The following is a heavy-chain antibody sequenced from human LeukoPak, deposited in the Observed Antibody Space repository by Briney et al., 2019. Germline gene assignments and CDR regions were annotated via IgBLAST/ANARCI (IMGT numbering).Heavy chain of an antibody. V-gene: IGHV4-30-4*08. J-gene: IGHJ3*02. D-gene: IGHD3-22*01. Sequence: PSETLSRTCTVSGGSISSGDYYWSWIRQPPGKGLGWIGYNYYSGGTYYNPSLKSRVTISVDTSKNQFSLKLSSVTAADTAVYYCARGGDYYDSSGYYRGLAFDIWGQGTMVTVSS. CDR3: ARGGDYYDSSGYYRGLAFDI. CDR1: GGSISSGDYY. CDR2: NYYSGGT.